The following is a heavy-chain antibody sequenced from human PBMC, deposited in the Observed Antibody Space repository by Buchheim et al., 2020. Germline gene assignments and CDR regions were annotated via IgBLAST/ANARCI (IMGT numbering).Heavy chain of an antibody. Sequence: QVQLQQWGAGLLKPSETLSLTCAVYGGSFSGYYWSWIRQPPGKGLEWIGEINHGGSTNYNPSLKSRVTISVDTSKNQFSLKLSSVTAADTAVYYCARVLITGTHDPYYYYGMDVWGQGTT. D-gene: IGHD1-7*01. CDR1: GGSFSGYY. V-gene: IGHV4-34*01. CDR2: INHGGST. J-gene: IGHJ6*02. CDR3: ARVLITGTHDPYYYYGMDV.